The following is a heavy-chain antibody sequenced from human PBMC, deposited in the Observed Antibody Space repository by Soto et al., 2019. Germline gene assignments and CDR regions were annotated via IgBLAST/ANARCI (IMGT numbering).Heavy chain of an antibody. CDR2: IYYTGST. V-gene: IGHV4-59*02. D-gene: IGHD5-12*01. J-gene: IGHJ4*02. CDR1: GGSVTNYY. Sequence: SETLSLTCSVSGGSVTNYYWSWIRQPPGKGLEWIGYIYYTGSTNYNPSLKSRVTISVDTSKNHFSLNLSSVTAADTAVYYCARSTGGYRGYASHIDNGGQGTLVTVSS. CDR3: ARSTGGYRGYASHIDN.